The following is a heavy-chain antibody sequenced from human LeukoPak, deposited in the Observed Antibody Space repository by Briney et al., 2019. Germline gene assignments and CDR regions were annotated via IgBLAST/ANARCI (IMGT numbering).Heavy chain of an antibody. V-gene: IGHV4-38-2*02. CDR3: ARWSGYYDSSGYLDY. Sequence: PSETLSLTCTVSGYSISSGYYWGWIRQPPGKGLEWIGSIYHSGSTYYNPSLKSRVTISVDTSKNQFSLKLSSVTAAGTAVYYCARWSGYYDSSGYLDYWGQGTLVTVSS. D-gene: IGHD3-22*01. J-gene: IGHJ4*02. CDR2: IYHSGST. CDR1: GYSISSGYY.